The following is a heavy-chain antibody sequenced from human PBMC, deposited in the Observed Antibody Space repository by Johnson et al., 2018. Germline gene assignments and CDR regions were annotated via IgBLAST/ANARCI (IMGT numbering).Heavy chain of an antibody. D-gene: IGHD3-10*01. Sequence: EVQLVESGGSLVQPGGSLRVSCAASGFTFSTYAMNWVRQTPGKGLEWVSAISGSGDGTYYADSVKGRFTISRDNSKNTLYLQMNSLTAEDTAVYYCAKEVRYGWGALDIWGHGTMVTVSS. J-gene: IGHJ3*02. CDR2: ISGSGDGT. CDR3: AKEVRYGWGALDI. V-gene: IGHV3-23*04. CDR1: GFTFSTYA.